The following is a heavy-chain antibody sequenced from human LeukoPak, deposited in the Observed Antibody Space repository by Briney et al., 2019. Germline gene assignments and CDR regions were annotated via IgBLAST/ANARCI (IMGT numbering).Heavy chain of an antibody. J-gene: IGHJ4*02. D-gene: IGHD3-10*01. Sequence: GRSLRLSCAASGFTFSSYGMHWVRQAPGKGLEWVAVISYDGSNKYYADSVKGRFTISRDNSKNTLYLQMNSLRAEDTAVYYCASGNTYYYGSGSYYLWGQGTLVTVSS. CDR3: ASGNTYYYGSGSYYL. V-gene: IGHV3-30*03. CDR1: GFTFSSYG. CDR2: ISYDGSNK.